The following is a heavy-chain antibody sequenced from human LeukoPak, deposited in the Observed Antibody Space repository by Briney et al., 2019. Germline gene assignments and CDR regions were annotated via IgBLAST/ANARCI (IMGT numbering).Heavy chain of an antibody. CDR1: GYTFTDYY. CDR3: ARDYNRNNWFDP. Sequence: AAVTVSFMASGYTFTDYYMHWVRQAPGQGLEWMGWINPNRGGTNYAQKFQGRVTMPTDTSTSTAYMELRCLRSDDTAVYYCARDYNRNNWFDPWGQGTLVSVSS. CDR2: INPNRGGT. J-gene: IGHJ5*02. D-gene: IGHD5-24*01. V-gene: IGHV1-2*02.